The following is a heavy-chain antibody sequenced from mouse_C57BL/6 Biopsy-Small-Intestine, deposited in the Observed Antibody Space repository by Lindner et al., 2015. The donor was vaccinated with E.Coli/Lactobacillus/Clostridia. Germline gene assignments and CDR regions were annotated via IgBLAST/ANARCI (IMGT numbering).Heavy chain of an antibody. Sequence: LQESGAELVRPGTSVKVSCKASGYAFTNYLIEWIKQRPGQGLEWIGVINPGSGGTNYNEKFKGKATLTADKSSSTAYMQLSSLTSEDSAVYFCARSTTGDYWGQGTTLTVSS. CDR1: GYAFTNYL. V-gene: IGHV1-54*01. D-gene: IGHD1-1*01. J-gene: IGHJ2*01. CDR2: INPGSGGT. CDR3: ARSTTGDY.